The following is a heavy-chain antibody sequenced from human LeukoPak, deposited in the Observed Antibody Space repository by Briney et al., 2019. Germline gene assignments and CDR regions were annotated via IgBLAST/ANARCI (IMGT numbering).Heavy chain of an antibody. J-gene: IGHJ4*02. V-gene: IGHV3-30-3*01. CDR3: ARERINCSSTSCYTEFDY. Sequence: GRSLRLSCAASGFTFSSYAMHWVRQAPGKGLEWVAVISYDGSNKYYADSVKGRFTISRDNSKNTLYLQMNSLRAEDTAVYYRARERINCSSTSCYTEFDYWGQGTLVTVSS. CDR2: ISYDGSNK. CDR1: GFTFSSYA. D-gene: IGHD2-2*02.